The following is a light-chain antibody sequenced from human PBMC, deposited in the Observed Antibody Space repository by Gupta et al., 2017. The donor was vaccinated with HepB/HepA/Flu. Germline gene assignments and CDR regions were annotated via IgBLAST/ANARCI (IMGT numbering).Light chain of an antibody. V-gene: IGKV3-20*01. CDR1: QSVSSSY. Sequence: EIVLTQSPGTLSLSPGERATLSCRASQSVSSSYLAWYQQKPGQAPRLLIYGASSRATGIPDRFSGSGSGTDFTLTISRLEPEDFAVYYCQQDGSSPPTFGQWTKLEIK. CDR3: QQDGSSPPT. CDR2: GAS. J-gene: IGKJ2*01.